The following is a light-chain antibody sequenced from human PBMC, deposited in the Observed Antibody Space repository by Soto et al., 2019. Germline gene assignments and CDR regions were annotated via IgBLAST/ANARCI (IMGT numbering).Light chain of an antibody. Sequence: QSALTQPRSVSGSPGQSVTISCTGTSSDVGGYNYVSWYQQQPGKAPKLMIYDVAKRPSWVPDRFSGSKSGNTASLTISGLQVEDEADYYCCSYAGTSYVFGTGTKVTVL. V-gene: IGLV2-11*01. J-gene: IGLJ1*01. CDR1: SSDVGGYNY. CDR3: CSYAGTSYV. CDR2: DVA.